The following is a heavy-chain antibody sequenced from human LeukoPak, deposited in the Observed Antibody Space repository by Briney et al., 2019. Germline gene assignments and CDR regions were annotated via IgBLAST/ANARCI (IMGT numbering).Heavy chain of an antibody. CDR3: ARVASAQLWYNWFDP. V-gene: IGHV3-30*04. D-gene: IGHD5-18*01. Sequence: PGGSLILSCAASGFTFGSYAMHWVRRAPGEGLEWVAFISYDGRNKYHADSVKGRFTISRDNSKNTLYLQMNSLRAEDTAVYYCARVASAQLWYNWFDPWGQGTQVTVSS. J-gene: IGHJ5*02. CDR1: GFTFGSYA. CDR2: ISYDGRNK.